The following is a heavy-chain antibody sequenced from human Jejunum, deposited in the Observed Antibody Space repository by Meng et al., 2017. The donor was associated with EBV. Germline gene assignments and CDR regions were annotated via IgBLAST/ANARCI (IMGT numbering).Heavy chain of an antibody. J-gene: IGHJ4*02. CDR1: GGSFSGYY. V-gene: IGHV4-34*02. CDR2: VHFSGIT. CDR3: ARRTGDYVVGY. Sequence: QVRLQRWGAGLLRPTETLSLTCAVYGGSFSGYYWSWVRQPPGRGLEYIGEVHFSGITNYTPSLKSRVTMSVDASKNQFSLRLTSVTAADTAVYYCARRTGDYVVGYWGQGTLVTVSS. D-gene: IGHD2-8*02.